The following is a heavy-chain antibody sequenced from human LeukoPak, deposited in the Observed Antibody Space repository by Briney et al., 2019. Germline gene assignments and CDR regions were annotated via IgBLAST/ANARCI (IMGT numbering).Heavy chain of an antibody. J-gene: IGHJ6*02. D-gene: IGHD6-19*01. Sequence: GESLKISCRGSGYSFTYYWIGWVRQVPGKGLEGMGIIYPGDSDTRYSPSFQGQVTISADKSISTAYLQWSSLKASDTAMYYCARQLTGGWSPNYGMDVWGQGTTVTVSS. CDR3: ARQLTGGWSPNYGMDV. CDR2: IYPGDSDT. V-gene: IGHV5-51*01. CDR1: GYSFTYYW.